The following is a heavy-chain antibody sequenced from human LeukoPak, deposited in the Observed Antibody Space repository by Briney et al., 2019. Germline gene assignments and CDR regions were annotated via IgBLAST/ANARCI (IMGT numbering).Heavy chain of an antibody. D-gene: IGHD4-23*01. J-gene: IGHJ6*02. CDR2: ISISSTTI. CDR1: GFTFSSSS. Sequence: PGGSLRLSCVASGFTFSSSSMNWVRQAPGKGLEWVSYISISSTTIYYADSVKGRFTISRDNAKNSLYLQMNSLRDEDTAVYYCARDPANSWAMDVWGQGTTVTVSS. CDR3: ARDPANSWAMDV. V-gene: IGHV3-48*02.